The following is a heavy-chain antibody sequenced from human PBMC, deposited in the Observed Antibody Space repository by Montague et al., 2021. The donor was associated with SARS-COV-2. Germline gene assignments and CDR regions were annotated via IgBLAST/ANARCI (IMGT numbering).Heavy chain of an antibody. Sequence: TLSLTCTVSGGSISSGGYYWSWIRQHPGKGLVWIGYIYYSGSTYYNLSLKSRVTISVDTSKNQFSLKLSSVTAAGTAVYYCARVDNLVQGVLPAEDAFDIWGQGTMVTVSS. CDR2: IYYSGST. CDR1: GGSISSGGYY. V-gene: IGHV4-31*03. CDR3: ARVDNLVQGVLPAEDAFDI. D-gene: IGHD3-10*01. J-gene: IGHJ3*02.